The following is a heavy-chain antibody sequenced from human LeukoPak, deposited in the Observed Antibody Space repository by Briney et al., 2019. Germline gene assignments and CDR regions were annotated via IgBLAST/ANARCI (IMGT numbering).Heavy chain of an antibody. CDR1: GDSVSSNGAA. D-gene: IGHD3-10*01. Sequence: SQTLSLTCAISGDSVSSNGAAWNWIRQSPSRGLEWLGRTSYRSKWYNDYAVSVKSRITINPATSKNQFSLQLNSVTPEDTAVYHCARSLLWFGELSLYYFDYWGQGTLVTVSS. J-gene: IGHJ4*02. CDR3: ARSLLWFGELSLYYFDY. CDR2: TSYRSKWYN. V-gene: IGHV6-1*01.